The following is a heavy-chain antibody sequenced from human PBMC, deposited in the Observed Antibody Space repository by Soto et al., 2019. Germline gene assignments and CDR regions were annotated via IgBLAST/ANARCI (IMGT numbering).Heavy chain of an antibody. CDR2: IYYSGST. Sequence: AETLSLTGTVSGGSIGSYYWSWIRQPPGKGLEWIGYIYYSGSTNYNPSLKSRVTISVDTSKNQFSLKLSSVTAADTAVYYCARVRSGWPLKWFDPLRKGSLVNDSS. D-gene: IGHD6-25*01. CDR3: ARVRSGWPLKWFDP. J-gene: IGHJ5*02. CDR1: GGSIGSYY. V-gene: IGHV4-59*01.